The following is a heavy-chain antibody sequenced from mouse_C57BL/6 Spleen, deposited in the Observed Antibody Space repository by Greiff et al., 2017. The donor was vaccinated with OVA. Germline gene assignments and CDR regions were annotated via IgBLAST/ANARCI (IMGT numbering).Heavy chain of an antibody. CDR2: IDPNSGGT. J-gene: IGHJ4*01. V-gene: IGHV1-72*01. D-gene: IGHD1-1*01. CDR3: ARGSTTVVEGVYAMDY. Sequence: QVQLKQPGAELVKPGASVKLSCKASGYTFTSYWMHWVKQRPGRGLEWIGRIDPNSGGTKYNEKFKSKATLTVDKPSSTAYMQLSSLTSEDSAVYYCARGSTTVVEGVYAMDYWGQGTSVTVSS. CDR1: GYTFTSYW.